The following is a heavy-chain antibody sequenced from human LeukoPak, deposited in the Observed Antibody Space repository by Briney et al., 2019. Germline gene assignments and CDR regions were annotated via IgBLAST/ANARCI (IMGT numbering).Heavy chain of an antibody. CDR1: GFTFSIYA. CDR2: ISGSGGST. J-gene: IGHJ4*02. Sequence: GGSLRLSCAASGFTFSIYAIHWVRQAPGKGLEWVSAISGSGGSTYYADSVRGRFTISRDNSKNTLYLQMNSLRAEDTAVYYCAKDRDGYSSGLVDYWGQGTLVTVSS. CDR3: AKDRDGYSSGLVDY. V-gene: IGHV3-23*01. D-gene: IGHD6-19*01.